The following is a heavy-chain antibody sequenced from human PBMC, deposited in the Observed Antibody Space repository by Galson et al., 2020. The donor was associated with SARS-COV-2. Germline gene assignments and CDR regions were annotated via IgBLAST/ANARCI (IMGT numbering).Heavy chain of an antibody. V-gene: IGHV1-2*02. Sequence: ASVMVSCKASRYTSTDHYLHRIRVAPLHGLEWLGWIVPRSGSTISAQKLLGRVNMTRDTSISTASMELSGLTSDDTALYYCARDFPPWDPDHWGQGTLVTVAS. CDR3: ARDFPPWDPDH. CDR2: IVPRSGST. CDR1: RYTSTDHY. J-gene: IGHJ4*02. D-gene: IGHD1-26*01.